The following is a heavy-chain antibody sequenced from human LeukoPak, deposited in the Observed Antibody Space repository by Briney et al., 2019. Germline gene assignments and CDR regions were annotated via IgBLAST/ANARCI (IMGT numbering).Heavy chain of an antibody. CDR1: GFTISSNY. D-gene: IGHD5-18*01. J-gene: IGHJ4*02. V-gene: IGHV3-53*01. CDR2: IYGDGRI. CDR3: ARESGYSYGLAGFFDY. Sequence: PGGSLRLSCAASGFTISSNYMSWVRQAPGKGLEWVSVIYGDGRIHSTESVKGRFTISRDDSKNTLSLQMNSLRAEDTAVYYCARESGYSYGLAGFFDYWGQGTLVTVSS.